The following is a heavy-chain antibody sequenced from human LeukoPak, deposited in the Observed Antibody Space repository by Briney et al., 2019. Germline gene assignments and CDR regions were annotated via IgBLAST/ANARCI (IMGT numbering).Heavy chain of an antibody. CDR1: GFTVSSNY. V-gene: IGHV3-66*01. CDR2: IYSGGST. D-gene: IGHD2-2*01. Sequence: GGSLRLSCAASGFTVSSNYMSWVRQAPGKGLEWVSVIYSGGSTYYADSVKGRFTISRDNSKNTLYLQMNSLRAEDAAVYYCAREPVRNYFDYWGQGTLVTVSS. CDR3: AREPVRNYFDY. J-gene: IGHJ4*02.